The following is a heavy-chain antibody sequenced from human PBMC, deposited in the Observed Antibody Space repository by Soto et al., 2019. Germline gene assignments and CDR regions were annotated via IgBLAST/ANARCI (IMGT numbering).Heavy chain of an antibody. J-gene: IGHJ4*02. CDR2: ISGSGGST. Sequence: EVQLLESGGGLVQPGGSLRLSCAASGFTFSSYAMSWVRQAPGKGLEWVSAISGSGGSTYYADSVKGRFTISRDNSKNTQYLQMNSLRAEDTAVYYCAKSRYFDWLGQIDYWGQGTLVTVSS. CDR1: GFTFSSYA. D-gene: IGHD3-9*01. V-gene: IGHV3-23*01. CDR3: AKSRYFDWLGQIDY.